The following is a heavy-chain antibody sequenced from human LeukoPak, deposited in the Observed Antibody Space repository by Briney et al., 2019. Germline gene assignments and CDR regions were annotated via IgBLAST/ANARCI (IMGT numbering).Heavy chain of an antibody. Sequence: ASVKVSCKASGYTFTSYDINWVRQATGQGLEWMGWMNPNSGNTGYAQKFQGRVTITRNTSKSTAYMEVRNLTSEDTAVYYCARAEEWEQLFDYWGQGTLVTVSS. J-gene: IGHJ4*02. V-gene: IGHV1-8*01. D-gene: IGHD1-26*01. CDR3: ARAEEWEQLFDY. CDR2: MNPNSGNT. CDR1: GYTFTSYD.